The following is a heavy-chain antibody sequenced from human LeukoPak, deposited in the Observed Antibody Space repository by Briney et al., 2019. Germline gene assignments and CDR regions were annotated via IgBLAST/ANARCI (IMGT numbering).Heavy chain of an antibody. CDR1: GYPFNNYD. V-gene: IGHV1-8*01. CDR2: MNPHSGKT. D-gene: IGHD6-13*01. J-gene: IGHJ4*02. CDR3: ARDSPIMSMAAAGDY. Sequence: ASVKVSCKASGYPFNNYDINWVRQATGQGLEWMGWMNPHSGKTGYAQNFQGRVTMTRDTSISTAYMELSSLRSEDTAVYYCARDSPIMSMAAAGDYWGQGTLVTVSS.